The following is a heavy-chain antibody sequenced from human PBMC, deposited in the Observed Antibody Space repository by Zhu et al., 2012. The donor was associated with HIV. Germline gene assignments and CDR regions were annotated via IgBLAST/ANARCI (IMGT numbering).Heavy chain of an antibody. CDR2: INYSGNT. CDR3: VESYTSDIVRPTETSWYFDL. CDR1: GLSISSQD. D-gene: IGHD5-12*01. J-gene: IGHJ2*01. V-gene: IGHV4-59*11. Sequence: QVQLQESGPALVKPSQTLSLSCSVSGLSISSQDWSWIRQSPGKGLEWIGYINYSGNTKYNPSLQRRLNVSINTSKKRISLNLASVTAADTAIYFXVESYTSDIVRPTETSWYFDLWGLAPWSPSPQ.